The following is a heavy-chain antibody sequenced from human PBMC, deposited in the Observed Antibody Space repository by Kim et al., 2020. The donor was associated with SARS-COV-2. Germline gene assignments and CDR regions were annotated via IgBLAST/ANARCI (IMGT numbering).Heavy chain of an antibody. CDR3: TTFNRQNAFDV. V-gene: IGHV3-15*01. CDR2: TT. Sequence: TTHFAALVEGRFTISRDDYKNMLYLQINSLKTEETAVYYCTTFNRQNAFDVWGRGTMVIVSS. J-gene: IGHJ3*01.